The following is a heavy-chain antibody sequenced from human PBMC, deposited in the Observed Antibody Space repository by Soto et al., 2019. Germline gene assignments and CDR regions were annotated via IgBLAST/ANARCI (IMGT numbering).Heavy chain of an antibody. V-gene: IGHV3-30-3*01. Sequence: QVQLVESGGGVVQPGRSLRLSCAASGFTFSSYAMYWVRQAPGKGLEWVAVISYDGNNKYYADSVKGRFTISRDNSKNALYLQMRGLRAGDTALYYCARAECDGGSCYTLVGLRYGMDVWGQGTTVTVSS. CDR2: ISYDGNNK. D-gene: IGHD2-15*01. CDR3: ARAECDGGSCYTLVGLRYGMDV. J-gene: IGHJ6*02. CDR1: GFTFSSYA.